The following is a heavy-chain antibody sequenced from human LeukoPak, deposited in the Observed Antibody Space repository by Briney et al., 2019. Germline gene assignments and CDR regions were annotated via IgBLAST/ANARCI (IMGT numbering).Heavy chain of an antibody. CDR1: GFTFTSYS. CDR2: ISSNCSTI. Sequence: PGGSLRLSCEVSGFTFTSYSLNWGRQAPGKGLEWVSYISSNCSTIYYADSVKVRFTISRDSANNALWLQMNSLRVEDTAVYYCARDSFGDYAIDSWGQGTLVTVSS. D-gene: IGHD4-17*01. CDR3: ARDSFGDYAIDS. V-gene: IGHV3-48*04. J-gene: IGHJ4*02.